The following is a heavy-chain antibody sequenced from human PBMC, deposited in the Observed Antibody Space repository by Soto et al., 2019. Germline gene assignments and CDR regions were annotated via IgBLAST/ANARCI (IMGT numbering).Heavy chain of an antibody. CDR1: GFTFRSYA. D-gene: IGHD5-18*01. CDR3: ALLDAATDIYPYNMDV. V-gene: IGHV3-23*01. CDR2: ISGTDSST. Sequence: GGSLRLSCAASGFTFRSYAMSWVRQAPGKGLEWVSSISGTDSSTYYAGSVRGRFSISRDDSKSTLFLHMNSLRAEDTAVYYCALLDAATDIYPYNMDVWGQGTTVTVSS. J-gene: IGHJ6*02.